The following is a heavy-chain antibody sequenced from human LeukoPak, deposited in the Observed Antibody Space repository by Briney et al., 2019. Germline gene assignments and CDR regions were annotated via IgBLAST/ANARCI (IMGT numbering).Heavy chain of an antibody. CDR3: ARDKSGYDAFDI. D-gene: IGHD5-12*01. V-gene: IGHV3-11*06. CDR1: GFTFSDYY. J-gene: IGHJ3*02. CDR2: ISSSSSYT. Sequence: GGSLRLSCAASGFTFSDYYMSWIRQAPGKGLEWVSYISSSSSYTNYADSVKGRFTISGDNAKNSLYLQMNSLRAEDTAVYYCARDKSGYDAFDIWGQGTMVTVSS.